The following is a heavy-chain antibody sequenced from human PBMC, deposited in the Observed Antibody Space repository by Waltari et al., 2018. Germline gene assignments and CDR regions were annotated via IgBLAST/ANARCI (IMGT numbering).Heavy chain of an antibody. CDR2: IDPDDGET. J-gene: IGHJ4*02. Sequence: EVELVQSGTEVKKPGPTVKISCTASGYTVMAYFMPWMKQATGKGLEGMGRIDPDDGETVYPEKLAGNETITADTAKETAYMALRSLTSGYTGVDYCAPIPGGSRQAFDYWGQGTLVTVSS. V-gene: IGHV1-69-2*01. CDR3: APIPGGSRQAFDY. D-gene: IGHD3-10*01. CDR1: GYTVMAYF.